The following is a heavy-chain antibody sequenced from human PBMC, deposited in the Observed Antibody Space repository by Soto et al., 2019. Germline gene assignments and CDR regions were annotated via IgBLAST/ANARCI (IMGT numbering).Heavy chain of an antibody. CDR1: GGSFSGYY. Sequence: QVQLQQWGAGLLKPSETLSLTCAVYGGSFSGYYWSWIRQPPGKGLEWIGEINHSGSTNYNPSLKSRVNISVDTSKNHFSLKLSAVTAADTAVYYCARGLVGATDYWGQGTLVTVSS. J-gene: IGHJ4*02. CDR3: ARGLVGATDY. CDR2: INHSGST. V-gene: IGHV4-34*01. D-gene: IGHD1-26*01.